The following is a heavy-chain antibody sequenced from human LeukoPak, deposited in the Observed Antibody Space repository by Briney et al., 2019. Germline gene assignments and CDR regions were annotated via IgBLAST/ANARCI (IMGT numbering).Heavy chain of an antibody. Sequence: PGGSLRLSCVGSGFNFNTYAMIWVRQAAVKGLEWVSAISTSGDRTYYADSVTGRFTISRDNSKNTVHLQMNSLRAEDTALYYCARSLNYYDSHTSRRDLDYWGQGTLVTVSS. V-gene: IGHV3-23*01. CDR1: GFNFNTYA. J-gene: IGHJ4*02. CDR2: ISTSGDRT. CDR3: ARSLNYYDSHTSRRDLDY. D-gene: IGHD3-10*01.